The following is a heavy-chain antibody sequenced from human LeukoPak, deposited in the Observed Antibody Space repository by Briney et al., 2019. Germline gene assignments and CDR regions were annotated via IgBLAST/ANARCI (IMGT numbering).Heavy chain of an antibody. CDR3: ARDQSDY. V-gene: IGHV3-33*01. CDR1: GFTFSSYG. J-gene: IGHJ4*02. CDR2: IWYDGSNK. Sequence: GGSLRLSCAASGFTFSSYGMHWVRQAPGKGLEWVVVIWYDGSNKYYADSVKGRFTISRDNSKNTLYLQMNSLRAEDTAVYYCARDQSDYWGQGTLVTVSS.